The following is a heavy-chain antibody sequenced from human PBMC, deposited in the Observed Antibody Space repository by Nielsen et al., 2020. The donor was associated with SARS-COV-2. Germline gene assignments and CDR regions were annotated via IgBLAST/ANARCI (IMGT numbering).Heavy chain of an antibody. V-gene: IGHV1-18*04. Sequence: ASVKVSCKASGYTFTNYGISWVRQAPGQGLEWMGWISGYNGDTNYAQKFQGRVTMTTDTSTSTAYMELRSLRSDDTAVYYCARGVMTFGLYYYYYMDVWGKGTTVTVSS. J-gene: IGHJ6*03. CDR2: ISGYNGDT. CDR1: GYTFTNYG. D-gene: IGHD3/OR15-3a*01. CDR3: ARGVMTFGLYYYYYMDV.